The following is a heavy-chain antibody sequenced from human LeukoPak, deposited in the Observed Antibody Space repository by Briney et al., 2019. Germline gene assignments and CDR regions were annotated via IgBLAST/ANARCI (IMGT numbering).Heavy chain of an antibody. CDR3: ARLFGPLLPFDF. V-gene: IGHV4-39*07. CDR1: GGSISSTTYH. D-gene: IGHD2-15*01. J-gene: IGHJ3*01. CDR2: IYYSGST. Sequence: KASETLSLTCTVSGGSISSTTYHWGWMRQPPGKGLEWIGSIYYSGSTYYNSSLKSRVTISVATSKNQFSLKLSSVTAADTAVYYCARLFGPLLPFDFWGQGTMVTVSS.